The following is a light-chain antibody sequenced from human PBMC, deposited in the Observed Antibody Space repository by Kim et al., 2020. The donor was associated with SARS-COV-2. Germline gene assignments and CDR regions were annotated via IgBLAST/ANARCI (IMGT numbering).Light chain of an antibody. Sequence: APGEEATVSCRASQSVSSSCLAWYQQKPGQAPRLLISGASSRATGIPERFSGSGSGTDFTLTISRLEPEDFAVYYCQQYGSPPLTFGGGTKVDIK. CDR2: GAS. CDR1: QSVSSSC. CDR3: QQYGSPPLT. J-gene: IGKJ4*01. V-gene: IGKV3-20*01.